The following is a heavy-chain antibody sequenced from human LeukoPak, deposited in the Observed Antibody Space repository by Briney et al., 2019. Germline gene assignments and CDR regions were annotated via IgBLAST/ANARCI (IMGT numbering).Heavy chain of an antibody. CDR3: ARDLGWNYGDF. V-gene: IGHV3-74*01. CDR2: VSPDGTFT. Sequence: RGSLRLSCAASGFTFSSYWMHWVRQAPGKGLEWVSRVSPDGTFTNYADSVKGRFTISRDNAKDTVYLQMNSLRVEDTAVYYCARDLGWNYGDFWGQGTLVTVSS. J-gene: IGHJ4*02. D-gene: IGHD1-7*01. CDR1: GFTFSSYW.